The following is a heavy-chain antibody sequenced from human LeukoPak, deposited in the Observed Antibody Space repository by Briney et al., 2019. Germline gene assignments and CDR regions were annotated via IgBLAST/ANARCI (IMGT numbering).Heavy chain of an antibody. CDR3: ARNMAVAGTSTPDY. D-gene: IGHD6-19*01. J-gene: IGHJ4*02. CDR2: IYYSGST. CDR1: GGSISSYY. V-gene: IGHV4-59*08. Sequence: PSETLSLTCTVSGGSISSYYWSWIRQPPGKGLEWVGYIYYSGSTNYNPSLKSRVTISVDTSKNQLSLNLSAVTAADTAVYYCARNMAVAGTSTPDYWGQGTLVTVSS.